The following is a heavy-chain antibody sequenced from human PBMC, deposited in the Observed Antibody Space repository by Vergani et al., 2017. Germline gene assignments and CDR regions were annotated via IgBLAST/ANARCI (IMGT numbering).Heavy chain of an antibody. CDR2: IYYSGST. V-gene: IGHV4-59*01. CDR3: ARVRQDQYDFWSGYYPYYYYYMDV. D-gene: IGHD3-3*01. CDR1: GGSISSYY. Sequence: GGSISSYYWSWIRQPPGKGLEWIGYIYYSGSTNYNPSLKSRVTISVDTSKNQFSLKLSSVTAADTAVYYCARVRQDQYDFWSGYYPYYYYYMDVWGKGTTVTVSS. J-gene: IGHJ6*03.